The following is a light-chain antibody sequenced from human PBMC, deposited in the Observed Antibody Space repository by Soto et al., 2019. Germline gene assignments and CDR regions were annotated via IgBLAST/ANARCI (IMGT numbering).Light chain of an antibody. CDR3: QQYGSSPFT. V-gene: IGKV3-20*01. CDR2: DAS. Sequence: EVVLTQSPGTLSLSPGERATLSCRASQSVTSSYLAWHQQKPGQAPRLLIYDASSRATGIPDRFSGSGSGTDFTLTISRLEPEDFAVYYCQQYGSSPFTFGPGIKVDIK. J-gene: IGKJ3*01. CDR1: QSVTSSY.